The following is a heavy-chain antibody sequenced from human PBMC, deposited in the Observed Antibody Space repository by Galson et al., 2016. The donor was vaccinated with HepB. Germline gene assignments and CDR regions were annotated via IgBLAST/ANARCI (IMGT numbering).Heavy chain of an antibody. CDR3: AKATPYYDVLTGFFVYYSDY. CDR1: GFTFSDYA. D-gene: IGHD3-9*01. Sequence: SLRLSCAASGFTFSDYAMSWVRQAPGKGLQWVSTIRGTGVTTHYADSVKGRFTISRDNSKNTLYLQMSSLRAEDTAMYYCAKATPYYDVLTGFFVYYSDYRGHGTLVTVSS. CDR2: IRGTGVTT. V-gene: IGHV3-23*01. J-gene: IGHJ4*01.